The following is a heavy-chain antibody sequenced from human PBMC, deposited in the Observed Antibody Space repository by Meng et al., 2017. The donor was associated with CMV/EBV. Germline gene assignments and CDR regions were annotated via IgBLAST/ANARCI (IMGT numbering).Heavy chain of an antibody. J-gene: IGHJ2*01. CDR2: ISSSGSTI. CDR3: ARVDSGSYSFDL. CDR1: GFTFSDYS. Sequence: CAASGFTFSDYSMSWIRQATGKGLEWVSYISSSGSTIYYADSVKGRFTISRDNAKNSLYLQMNSLRAEDTAVYYCARVDSGSYSFDLWGRGTLVTVSS. V-gene: IGHV3-11*01. D-gene: IGHD1-26*01.